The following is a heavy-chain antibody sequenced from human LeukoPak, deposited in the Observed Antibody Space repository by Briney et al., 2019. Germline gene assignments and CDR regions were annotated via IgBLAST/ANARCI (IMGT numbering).Heavy chain of an antibody. D-gene: IGHD6-13*01. V-gene: IGHV4-39*01. Sequence: SETLSLTCTVSGGSITSSSYYWGWIRQPPGKGLEWIGSIYYSGSTCYNPSLKSRVTISVDTSKNQFSLKLSSVTAADTAVYYSARLPTGYSSSWYCRGYWGQGTLVTVSS. CDR1: GGSITSSSYY. CDR2: IYYSGST. CDR3: ARLPTGYSSSWYCRGY. J-gene: IGHJ4*02.